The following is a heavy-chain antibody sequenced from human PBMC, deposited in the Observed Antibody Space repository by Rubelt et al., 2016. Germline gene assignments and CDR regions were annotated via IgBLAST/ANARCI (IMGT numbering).Heavy chain of an antibody. V-gene: IGHV4-38-2*02. CDR2: FYHSGST. Sequence: QVQLQESGPGLVKPSETLSLTCTVSGYSISSGYYWGWLRQPPGKGLEWIGRFYHSGSTYYNPSLKSRGTISVDTSKNQFSLKLSSVTAADTAVYYCARRWDGYDYWGQGTLVTVSS. J-gene: IGHJ4*02. CDR1: GYSISSGYY. CDR3: ARRWDGYDY. D-gene: IGHD5-24*01.